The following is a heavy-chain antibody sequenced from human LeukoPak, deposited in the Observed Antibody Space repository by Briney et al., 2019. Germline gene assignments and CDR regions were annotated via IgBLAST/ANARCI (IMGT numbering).Heavy chain of an antibody. CDR3: ARERVTRGDYYYYYGMDV. Sequence: PGGSLRLSCAASGFTFSNYNMNWVRQAPGKGLEWVSSISSSSSYIYYADSVKGRFTISRDNAKNSLYLQMNSLRAEDTAVYYCARERVTRGDYYYYYGMDVWGQGTTVTVSS. CDR2: ISSSSSYI. J-gene: IGHJ6*02. V-gene: IGHV3-21*01. D-gene: IGHD2-21*02. CDR1: GFTFSNYN.